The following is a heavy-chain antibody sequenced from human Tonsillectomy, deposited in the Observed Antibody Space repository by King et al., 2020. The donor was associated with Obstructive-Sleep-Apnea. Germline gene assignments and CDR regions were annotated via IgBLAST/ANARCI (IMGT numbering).Heavy chain of an antibody. J-gene: IGHJ4*02. CDR3: AKDKDSSGWYADY. D-gene: IGHD6-19*01. V-gene: IGHV3-9*01. Sequence: VQLVESVGGLVQPGRSLRLSCVAFVFTFVDYARHWVRQAPGKGLECVSGIRWNRGSIGFVDSVKGRFTISRDKVKKPLDLQMNSLRVEDTALYYCAKDKDSSGWYADYWGQGTLVTVSS. CDR1: VFTFVDYA. CDR2: IRWNRGSI.